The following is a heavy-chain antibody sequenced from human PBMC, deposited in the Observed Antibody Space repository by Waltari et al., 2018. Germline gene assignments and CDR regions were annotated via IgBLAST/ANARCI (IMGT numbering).Heavy chain of an antibody. CDR3: ARDGLGYCSSTSCSDY. V-gene: IGHV1-69*08. CDR1: GGTFSSYT. Sequence: QVQLVQSGAEVKKPGSSVKVSCQASGGTFSSYTISWVRQAPGQGLEWMGRIIPILGIANYAQKFQGRVTITADKSTSTAYMELSSLRSEDTAVYYCARDGLGYCSSTSCSDYWGQGTLVTVSS. D-gene: IGHD2-2*01. CDR2: IIPILGIA. J-gene: IGHJ4*02.